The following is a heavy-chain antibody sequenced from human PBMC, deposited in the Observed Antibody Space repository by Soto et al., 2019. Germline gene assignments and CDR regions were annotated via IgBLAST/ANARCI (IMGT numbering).Heavy chain of an antibody. Sequence: PSETLSLACTVSGGSISSYYWSWIRQPPGKGLEWIGYIYYSGSTNYNPSLKSRVTISVDTSRNQFSLSLNSVTAADTAVYYCARMAGPWYYDLWGRGTLVTVSS. CDR2: IYYSGST. V-gene: IGHV4-59*12. J-gene: IGHJ2*01. CDR1: GGSISSYY. CDR3: ARMAGPWYYDL.